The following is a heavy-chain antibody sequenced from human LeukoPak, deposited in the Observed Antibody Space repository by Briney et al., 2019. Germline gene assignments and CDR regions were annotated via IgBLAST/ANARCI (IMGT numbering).Heavy chain of an antibody. CDR2: INHSGST. J-gene: IGHJ4*02. D-gene: IGHD5-24*01. V-gene: IGHV4-34*01. Sequence: SETLSLTCAVYGGSFSGYYWSWIRQPPGKGLEWIGEINHSGSTNYNPSLKSRVTISVDTSKNQFSLKLNSVTAADTALYYCATGDGYNSYYFNQWGQGILVTVSS. CDR3: ATGDGYNSYYFNQ. CDR1: GGSFSGYY.